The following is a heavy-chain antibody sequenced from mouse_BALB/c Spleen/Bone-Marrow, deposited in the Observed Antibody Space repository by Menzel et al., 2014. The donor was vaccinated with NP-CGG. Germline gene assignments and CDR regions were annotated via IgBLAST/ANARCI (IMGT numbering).Heavy chain of an antibody. CDR2: IRNKANGYTT. V-gene: IGHV7-3*02. CDR3: AREMGGLLFDS. CDR1: GFTFTDYY. J-gene: IGHJ2*01. D-gene: IGHD1-1*01. Sequence: EVKLVESGGGLVQPGGSLRLSCATSGFTFTDYYMNWVRQPPGKALEWLAFIRNKANGYTTEYSASVKGRFTISRDKSQSILYLQMNTLRSEDSATYFCAREMGGLLFDSWGQGTTLTVSS.